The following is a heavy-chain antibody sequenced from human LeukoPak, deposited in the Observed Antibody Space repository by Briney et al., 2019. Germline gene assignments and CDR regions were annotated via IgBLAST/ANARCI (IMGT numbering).Heavy chain of an antibody. CDR1: GFSFGSYH. V-gene: IGHV3-21*01. CDR2: ITSSSSYI. D-gene: IGHD5-18*01. CDR3: ARQADTAMLIWSFTDY. Sequence: PGGSLRLSCAASGFSFGSYHMNWVRQAPGKGLEWVSSITSSSSYIYYADSVKGRFTISRDNAKNSLYLQMNSLRAEDTALYYCARQADTAMLIWSFTDYWGQGTLVTVSS. J-gene: IGHJ4*02.